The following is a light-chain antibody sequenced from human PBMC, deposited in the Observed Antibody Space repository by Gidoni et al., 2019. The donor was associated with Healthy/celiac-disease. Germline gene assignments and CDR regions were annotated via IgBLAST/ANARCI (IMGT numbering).Light chain of an antibody. Sequence: SYELTQPLSVSVALGQTARITCGGNNIGSKNVHWYQQKPGQPPVLAIYRDSNRPSGIPERFSGSNSGNTATLTISRAQAGDEADYYCQVWDSSTYVVFGGGTKLTVL. CDR1: NIGSKN. J-gene: IGLJ2*01. CDR2: RDS. CDR3: QVWDSSTYVV. V-gene: IGLV3-9*01.